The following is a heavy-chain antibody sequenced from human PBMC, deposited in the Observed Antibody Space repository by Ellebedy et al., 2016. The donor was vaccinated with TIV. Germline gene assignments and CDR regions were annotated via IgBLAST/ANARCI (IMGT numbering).Heavy chain of an antibody. CDR1: GFTFTPHS. J-gene: IGHJ5*02. V-gene: IGHV3-48*04. Sequence: GESLKISCATPGFTFTPHSMNWVRQAPGKGLEWIAFIRVGGGNIYYADSVRGRFTISRDNAKNSLYLQLNSLTVDDTAVYYCARSAVPGYESFNWFDPWGQGTLVTLSS. D-gene: IGHD5-12*01. CDR2: IRVGGGNI. CDR3: ARSAVPGYESFNWFDP.